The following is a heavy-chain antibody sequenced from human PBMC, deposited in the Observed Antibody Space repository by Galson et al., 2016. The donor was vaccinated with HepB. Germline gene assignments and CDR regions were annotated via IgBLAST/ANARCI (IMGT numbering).Heavy chain of an antibody. V-gene: IGHV4-59*01. CDR3: ARSYGGYAFDI. CDR1: GGSISPYF. Sequence: SETLSLTCTVSGGSISPYFWSWIRRPPGKGLEWIAYIYFSGTTNYNPSLKSRVTISLDTSKGQFSLNVTSLTAADSAVYYCARSYGGYAFDIWGQGTMVTVSS. CDR2: IYFSGTT. J-gene: IGHJ3*02. D-gene: IGHD4-23*01.